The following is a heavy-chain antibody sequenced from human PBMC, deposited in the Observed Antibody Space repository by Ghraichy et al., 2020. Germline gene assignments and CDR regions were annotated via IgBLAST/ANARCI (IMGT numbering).Heavy chain of an antibody. V-gene: IGHV3-48*03. Sequence: GGSLRLSCAASGFTFSSYEMNWVRQAPGKGLEWVSYISSSGSTIYYADSVKGRFTISRDNAKNSLYLQMNSLRAEDTAVYYCARGKVQGFLEWLLQYYFDYWGQGTLVTVSS. CDR1: GFTFSSYE. D-gene: IGHD3-3*01. CDR2: ISSSGSTI. CDR3: ARGKVQGFLEWLLQYYFDY. J-gene: IGHJ4*02.